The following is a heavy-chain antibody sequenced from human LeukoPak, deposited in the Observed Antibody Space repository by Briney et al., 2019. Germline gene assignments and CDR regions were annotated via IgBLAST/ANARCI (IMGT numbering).Heavy chain of an antibody. CDR2: INPNSGAT. J-gene: IGHJ4*02. D-gene: IGHD1-14*01. Sequence: ASVTVSFKSSGYTFTFHYIHWVRQAPGQGLEWMGWINPNSGATNYAQNCQGRVTMTRDTSIGTAYMELSSLRSDDTAVYYCARGPELDYWGQGTLVTVSS. CDR1: GYTFTFHY. CDR3: ARGPELDY. V-gene: IGHV1-2*02.